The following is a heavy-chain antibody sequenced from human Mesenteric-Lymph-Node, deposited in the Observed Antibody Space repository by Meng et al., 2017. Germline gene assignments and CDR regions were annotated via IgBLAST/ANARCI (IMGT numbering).Heavy chain of an antibody. CDR3: AKDWQGEWIQIGLGVKGDY. V-gene: IGHV3-23*01. J-gene: IGHJ4*02. D-gene: IGHD5-18*01. CDR2: ISGSGGST. CDR1: RLTFSSYA. Sequence: GGSLRPSCAASRLTFSSYAMSWVPQAPGKGLEWVSAISGSGGSTYYADSVKGRFTISRDNSKNTLYMQMNSLRAEDTAVYYCAKDWQGEWIQIGLGVKGDYWGQGTLVTVSS.